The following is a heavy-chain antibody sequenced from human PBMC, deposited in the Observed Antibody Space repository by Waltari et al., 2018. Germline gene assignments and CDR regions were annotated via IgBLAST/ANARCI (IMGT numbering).Heavy chain of an antibody. J-gene: IGHJ5*02. Sequence: EVQLLESGGGVVQPGGSCSPSGKATGSAFNANPLKWVRQAPGKGLEWVAVISGFEGSSYYADSVKGRFTISRDDSKNTLFLQMNSLRVDDTAVYYCFWGGFSDRQWSDPWGQGTLVTVSS. CDR1: GSAFNANP. CDR2: ISGFEGSS. CDR3: FWGGFSDRQWSDP. V-gene: IGHV3-23*01. D-gene: IGHD3-3*01.